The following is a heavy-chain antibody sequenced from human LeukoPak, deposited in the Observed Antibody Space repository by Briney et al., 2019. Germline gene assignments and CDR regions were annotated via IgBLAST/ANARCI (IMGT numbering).Heavy chain of an antibody. D-gene: IGHD4-23*01. CDR3: ARGDYGGNS. Sequence: PGGSLRLSCAASGFTFSSYAMHWVRQAPGKGLEYVSAISSNGGSTYYANSVKGRFTISRDNSKSTLYLQMGSLRAEDMAVYYCARGDYGGNSWGQGTLVTVSS. CDR2: ISSNGGST. V-gene: IGHV3-64*01. CDR1: GFTFSSYA. J-gene: IGHJ4*02.